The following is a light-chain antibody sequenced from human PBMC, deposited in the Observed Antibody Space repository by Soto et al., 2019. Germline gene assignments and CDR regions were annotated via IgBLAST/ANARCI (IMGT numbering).Light chain of an antibody. CDR2: VGTGGIVG. CDR1: SGYSNYN. Sequence: QSVLTQPPSASASLGASVTLTCTLSSGYSNYNVDWYQQRPGKGPRFVMRVGTGGIVGSKGDGIPDRFSVLGSGLNRYLTIKKIQEEDESDYHCGADHGSGSNFVVVFGGGTKLNVL. V-gene: IGLV9-49*01. CDR3: GADHGSGSNFVVV. J-gene: IGLJ2*01.